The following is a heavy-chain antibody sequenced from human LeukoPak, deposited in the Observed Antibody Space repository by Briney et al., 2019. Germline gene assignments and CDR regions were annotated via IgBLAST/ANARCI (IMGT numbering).Heavy chain of an antibody. D-gene: IGHD4-11*01. CDR3: AKGGGNSNYPWFDP. J-gene: IGHJ5*02. Sequence: GRSLRLSCAASGFTFYDYAMHWVRQAPGEGLEWVSGISWNSGSIGYADSVKGRFTISRDNAKNSLYLQMNSLRAEDMALYYCAKGGGNSNYPWFDPWGQGTLVTVSS. V-gene: IGHV3-9*03. CDR1: GFTFYDYA. CDR2: ISWNSGSI.